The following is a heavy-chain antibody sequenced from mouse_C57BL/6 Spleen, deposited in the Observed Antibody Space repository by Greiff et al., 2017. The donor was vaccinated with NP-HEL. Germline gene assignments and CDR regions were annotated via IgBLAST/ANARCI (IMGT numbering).Heavy chain of an antibody. CDR2: IDPSDSYT. J-gene: IGHJ2*01. CDR3: ARNDYFDD. CDR1: GYTFTSYW. Sequence: VQLQQPGAELVMPGASVKLSCKASGYTFTSYWMHWVKQRPGQGLEWIGEIDPSDSYTNYNQKFKGKSTLTVDKSSSTAYMQLSSLTSEDSAVYYCARNDYFDDWGQGTTLTVSS. D-gene: IGHD2-3*01. V-gene: IGHV1-69*01.